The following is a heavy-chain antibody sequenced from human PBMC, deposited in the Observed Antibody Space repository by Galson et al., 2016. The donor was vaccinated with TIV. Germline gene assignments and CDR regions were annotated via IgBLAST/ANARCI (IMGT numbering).Heavy chain of an antibody. CDR1: SIHFSSFA. CDR3: ASPRHGGFLRFSMDV. CDR2: ISYDATNT. J-gene: IGHJ6*02. D-gene: IGHD3-3*01. Sequence: CAASSIHFSSFAMHWVRQAPGRGLAWVAVISYDATNTYYADSVKGRFTVSRDNSKNTLHLQINSVRGEDTATYYCASPRHGGFLRFSMDVWGQGTTVIVS. V-gene: IGHV3-30*04.